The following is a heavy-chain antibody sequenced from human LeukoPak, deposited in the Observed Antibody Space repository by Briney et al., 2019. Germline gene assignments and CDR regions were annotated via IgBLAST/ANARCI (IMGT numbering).Heavy chain of an antibody. D-gene: IGHD6-25*01. V-gene: IGHV4-34*01. Sequence: PSETLSLTCAVYGGSFSGYYWSWIRQPPGKGLEWIGEINHSGSTNYNPSLKSRVTIPVDTSKNQFSLKLSSVTAADTAVYYCARLGSLGQRDYWGQGTLVTVSS. J-gene: IGHJ4*02. CDR2: INHSGST. CDR3: ARLGSLGQRDY. CDR1: GGSFSGYY.